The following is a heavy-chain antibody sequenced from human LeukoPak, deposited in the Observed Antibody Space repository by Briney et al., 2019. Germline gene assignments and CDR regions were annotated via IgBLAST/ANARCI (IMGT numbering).Heavy chain of an antibody. J-gene: IGHJ4*02. Sequence: RGSLRLSCAASGFTFSSYAMSWVRQAPGKGLEWVSAISGSGGSTYYADSVKGRFTISRGNSKNTLYLQMNSPRAEDTAVYYCAKNQRNSGSYNWGQGTLVTVSS. V-gene: IGHV3-23*01. CDR2: ISGSGGST. CDR3: AKNQRNSGSYN. CDR1: GFTFSSYA. D-gene: IGHD1-26*01.